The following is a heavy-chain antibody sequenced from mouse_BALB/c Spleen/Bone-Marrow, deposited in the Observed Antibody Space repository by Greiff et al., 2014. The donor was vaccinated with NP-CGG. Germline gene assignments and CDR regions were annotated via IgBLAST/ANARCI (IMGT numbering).Heavy chain of an antibody. CDR2: IWSGGIT. Sequence: QVQLQQSGPGLVQPSQTLSITCTVSGFSLSYYGVHWIRQSPGKGLEWLGVIWSGGITDYNASFISRLDISKDNSKSQVFFTMNSLQANDTAIYYCARSASMDYWGPGTSVTVSS. J-gene: IGHJ4*01. CDR3: ARSASMDY. V-gene: IGHV2-2*02. CDR1: GFSLSYYG.